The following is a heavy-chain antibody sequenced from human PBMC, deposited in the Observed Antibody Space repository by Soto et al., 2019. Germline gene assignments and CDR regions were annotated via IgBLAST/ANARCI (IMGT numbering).Heavy chain of an antibody. CDR2: INPSGGST. V-gene: IGHV1-46*01. J-gene: IGHJ4*02. CDR1: GYTFTSYY. CDR3: AQIRTDYGDYDY. D-gene: IGHD4-17*01. Sequence: GASVKVSCKASGYTFTSYYMHWVRQAPGQGLEWMGIINPSGGSTSYAQKFQGRVTMTRDTSTSTVYMELGSLRSEDTAVYYCAQIRTDYGDYDYWGQGTLVTVSS.